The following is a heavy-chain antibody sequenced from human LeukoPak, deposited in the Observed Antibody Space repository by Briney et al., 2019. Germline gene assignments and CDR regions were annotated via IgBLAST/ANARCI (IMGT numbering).Heavy chain of an antibody. CDR3: ARARGSMIVVVRGYYYGMDV. D-gene: IGHD3-22*01. V-gene: IGHV3-33*01. Sequence: GRSLRLSCAASGFTFSSYGMHWVRQAPGKGLEWVAVIWYDGSNKYYADSVKGRFTISRDNSKNTLYLQMNSLSAEDTAVYYCARARGSMIVVVRGYYYGMDVWGQGTTVTVSS. CDR2: IWYDGSNK. J-gene: IGHJ6*02. CDR1: GFTFSSYG.